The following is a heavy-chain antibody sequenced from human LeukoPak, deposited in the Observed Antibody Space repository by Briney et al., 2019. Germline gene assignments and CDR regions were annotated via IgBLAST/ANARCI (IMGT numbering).Heavy chain of an antibody. Sequence: KPSETLSLTCAVYGGSFSGYYWSWIRQPPGKGLEWIGEINHSGSTNYNPSLKSRGTISVDTSKNQFSLKLSSVTAADTAVYYCARDGSGSYPLAFDIWGQGTMVTVSS. D-gene: IGHD3-10*01. CDR1: GGSFSGYY. V-gene: IGHV4-34*01. CDR3: ARDGSGSYPLAFDI. CDR2: INHSGST. J-gene: IGHJ3*02.